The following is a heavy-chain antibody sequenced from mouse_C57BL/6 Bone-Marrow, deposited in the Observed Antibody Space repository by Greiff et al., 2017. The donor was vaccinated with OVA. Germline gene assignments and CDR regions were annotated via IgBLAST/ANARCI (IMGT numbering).Heavy chain of an antibody. J-gene: IGHJ1*03. CDR1: GYTFTSSW. CDR2: IDPSDSYT. V-gene: IGHV1-69*01. Sequence: QVPLQQPGAELVMPGASVKLSCKASGYTFTSSWMHWVKQRPGQGLEWIGEIDPSDSYTNYNHTFKGKSTLTVDQSSSTAYIQLSSLTAEYSAVYYCARDGREGYFDVWGTGTTVTVSS. CDR3: ARDGREGYFDV. D-gene: IGHD1-1*01.